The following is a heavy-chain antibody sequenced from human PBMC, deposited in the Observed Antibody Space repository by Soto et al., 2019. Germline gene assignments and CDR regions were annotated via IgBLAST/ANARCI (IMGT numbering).Heavy chain of an antibody. CDR2: ISNAGNYI. CDR1: GFTFSDYY. CDR3: ARDRGNGDYFFDY. J-gene: IGHJ4*02. D-gene: IGHD4-17*01. V-gene: IGHV3-11*06. Sequence: VQLVESGGGLVKPGGSLRLSCAASGFTFSDYYMTWIRQAPGKGLEWVSFISNAGNYIKYADSVKGRFTISRDNAKNSLYLQMTGLRADDTALYYCARDRGNGDYFFDYWGQGTLVTVSS.